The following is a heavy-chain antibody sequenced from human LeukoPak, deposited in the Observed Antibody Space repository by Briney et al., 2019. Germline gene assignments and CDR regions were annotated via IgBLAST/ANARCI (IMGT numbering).Heavy chain of an antibody. CDR1: GFTFSSYW. D-gene: IGHD6-19*01. Sequence: PGGSLRLSCAASGFTFSSYWLNWVRQAPGKGPEWVANIKQDGSERYYVDSVKGRFTISRDNTKNSVYLQMNSLRVDDTAVYYCARSTGWTAVYWGQGTLVTVSS. V-gene: IGHV3-7*01. CDR3: ARSTGWTAVY. J-gene: IGHJ4*02. CDR2: IKQDGSER.